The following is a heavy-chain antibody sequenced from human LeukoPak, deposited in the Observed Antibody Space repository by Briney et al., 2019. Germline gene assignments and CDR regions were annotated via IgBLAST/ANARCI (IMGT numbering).Heavy chain of an antibody. CDR1: DDSISTNSYY. CDR2: LHFSATP. Sequence: SSETLTLTCTVSDDSISTNSYYWSWNRQPPGKGLECIGTLHFSATPYYSPSLNSRISISVDTSKKQFSLKLRSVTATDTAVYYCTRGGDPYKVGNFWGQGTLVTVSS. J-gene: IGHJ4*02. CDR3: TRGGDPYKVGNF. D-gene: IGHD2-21*01. V-gene: IGHV4-39*01.